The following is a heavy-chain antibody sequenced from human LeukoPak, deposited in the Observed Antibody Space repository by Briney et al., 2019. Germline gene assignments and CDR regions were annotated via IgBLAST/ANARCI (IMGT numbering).Heavy chain of an antibody. J-gene: IGHJ6*02. Sequence: SVKVSCKASGGAFSSYTISWVRQAPGQGLEWMGRIIPILGIANYAQKFQGRVTITADKSTSTAYMELSSLRSEDTAVYYCAREGAAPGGLDVWGQETTVTVSS. CDR1: GGAFSSYT. CDR2: IIPILGIA. CDR3: AREGAAPGGLDV. V-gene: IGHV1-69*04. D-gene: IGHD6-6*01.